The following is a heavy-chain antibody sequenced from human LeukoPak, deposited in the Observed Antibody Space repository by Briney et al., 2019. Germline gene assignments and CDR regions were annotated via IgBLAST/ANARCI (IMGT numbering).Heavy chain of an antibody. CDR1: GFTSSNFA. CDR3: AKTPLAVAPGDYFDY. CDR2: ISGYGGST. Sequence: GGSLRLSCAASGFTSSNFAMSWVRQAPGKGLEWVSGISGYGGSTYYADSVKGRFTISRDNSKNTLYLQMNSLRAEDTAIYYCAKTPLAVAPGDYFDYWGQGTLVTVSS. D-gene: IGHD6-19*01. V-gene: IGHV3-23*01. J-gene: IGHJ4*02.